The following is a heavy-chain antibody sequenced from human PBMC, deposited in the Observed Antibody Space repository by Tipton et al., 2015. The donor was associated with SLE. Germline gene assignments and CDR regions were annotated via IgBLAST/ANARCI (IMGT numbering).Heavy chain of an antibody. CDR1: GFTFNIYA. CDR3: AKDEYCDVGRPDY. J-gene: IGHJ4*02. CDR2: VWYDGTTK. Sequence: SLRLSCAASGFTFNIYAMHWVRQAPGKGLEWVAVVWYDGTTKSYADSVKGRFIVSRDNSKNTVYLQMNSLRDEDTAVYYCAKDEYCDVGRPDYWGQGPLV. D-gene: IGHD2/OR15-2a*01. V-gene: IGHV3-33*06.